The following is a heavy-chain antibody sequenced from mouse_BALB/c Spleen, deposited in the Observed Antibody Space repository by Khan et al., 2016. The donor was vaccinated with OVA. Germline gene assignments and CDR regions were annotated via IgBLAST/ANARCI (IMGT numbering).Heavy chain of an antibody. D-gene: IGHD2-4*01. CDR2: ISYSGNT. CDR1: GYSITSEFA. Sequence: EVQLVETGPGLVKPSQSLSLTCTVTGYSITSEFAWNWIRQFPGNKLEWMGYISYSGNTRYNPSLKSLISITRDTSRNQFFLQLNSVTTEDTATYNCARNNYYDYDPFPYWGQGTLVTVSA. V-gene: IGHV3-2*02. CDR3: ARNNYYDYDPFPY. J-gene: IGHJ3*01.